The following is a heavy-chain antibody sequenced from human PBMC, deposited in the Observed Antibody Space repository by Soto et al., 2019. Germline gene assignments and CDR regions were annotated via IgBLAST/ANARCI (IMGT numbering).Heavy chain of an antibody. J-gene: IGHJ5*02. CDR2: MNPGSGDT. CDR1: GYSFTNND. D-gene: IGHD3-16*01. V-gene: IGHV1-8*01. Sequence: QVKLVQSGAEVREPGASVKVSCKASGYSFTNNDVSWVRQATGQGLEWMGRMNPGSGDTGYAQKFQGRVTMTRDISIATAYMELSSLRSDDTAIYYCARMATFGSLNWFDPWGQGTLVTVSS. CDR3: ARMATFGSLNWFDP.